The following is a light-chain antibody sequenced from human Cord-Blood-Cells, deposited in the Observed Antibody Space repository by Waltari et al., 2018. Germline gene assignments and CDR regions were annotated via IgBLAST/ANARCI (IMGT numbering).Light chain of an antibody. Sequence: QSVLTQPPSASGTPGQRVTISCSGSSSNIGSNTVNWDQQLPGTAPKLLIYSNNQRPSGVPDRFSGSKSGTSASLAISGLQSEDEVDYYCAAWDDSLNGVVFGGGTKLTVL. CDR1: SSNIGSNT. V-gene: IGLV1-44*01. CDR3: AAWDDSLNGVV. J-gene: IGLJ2*01. CDR2: SNN.